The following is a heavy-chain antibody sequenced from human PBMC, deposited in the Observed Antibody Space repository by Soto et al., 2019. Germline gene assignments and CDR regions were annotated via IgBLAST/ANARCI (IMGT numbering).Heavy chain of an antibody. D-gene: IGHD1-1*01. V-gene: IGHV3-21*01. CDR1: GFTFSSYS. J-gene: IGHJ4*02. CDR2: ISSSSSYI. CDR3: ARVALAKRTFDY. Sequence: GGSLRLSCAASGFTFSSYSMNWVRQAPGKGLEWVSSISSSSSYIYYADSVKGRFTISRDNAKNSQDLQMNSLTAEDTAVYYGARVALAKRTFDYWRQGALVTVSS.